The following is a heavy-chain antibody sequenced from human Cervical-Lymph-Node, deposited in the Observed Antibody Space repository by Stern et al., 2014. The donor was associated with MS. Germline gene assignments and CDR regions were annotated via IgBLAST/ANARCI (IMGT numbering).Heavy chain of an antibody. D-gene: IGHD2-21*01. CDR1: GFTLDEYT. Sequence: EVQLVESGGVVVQPGGPLRLTCAASGFTLDEYTMHWVRQAPGKGLEGISLIAWDTGSTYYADSVKGRFTISRDNSDNALCLQMNSLRIEDTALYYCAKVHSSYNGLDVWGQGTTVTVSS. CDR2: IAWDTGST. CDR3: AKVHSSYNGLDV. J-gene: IGHJ6*02. V-gene: IGHV3-43*01.